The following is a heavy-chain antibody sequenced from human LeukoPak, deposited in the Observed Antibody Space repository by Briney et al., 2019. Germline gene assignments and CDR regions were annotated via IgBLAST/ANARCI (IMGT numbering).Heavy chain of an antibody. CDR2: IIPIFGTA. CDR3: ARVAAMVKTLYYTDV. Sequence: GASVKVSCKASGGTFSSYAIRWVRQAPGQGLEWMGGIIPIFGTANYAQKFQGRVTITADESTSTAYMELSSLRSEDTAVYYCARVAAMVKTLYYTDVWSKGTTVTVSS. CDR1: GGTFSSYA. V-gene: IGHV1-69*13. D-gene: IGHD5-18*01. J-gene: IGHJ6*03.